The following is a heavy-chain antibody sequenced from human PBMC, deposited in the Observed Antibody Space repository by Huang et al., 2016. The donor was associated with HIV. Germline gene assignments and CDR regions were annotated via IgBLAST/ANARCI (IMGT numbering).Heavy chain of an antibody. Sequence: EVQLVQSGAEVKKPGESLKISCKGSGYRFRSNWIGWVSPMPGKGLEWRGIILPGDADTRYSPSVQGQVTISADKSINTAYLQWSSLKASDTAMYYCARLIGSPSFYYGLDVWGQGTTVTVSS. CDR1: GYRFRSNW. V-gene: IGHV5-51*01. D-gene: IGHD3-10*01. J-gene: IGHJ6*02. CDR2: ILPGDADT. CDR3: ARLIGSPSFYYGLDV.